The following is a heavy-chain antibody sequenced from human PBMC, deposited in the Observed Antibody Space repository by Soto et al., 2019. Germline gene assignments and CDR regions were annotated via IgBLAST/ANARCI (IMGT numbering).Heavy chain of an antibody. J-gene: IGHJ4*02. CDR1: GGTISSDDYY. CDR3: AIARLVLRGGGVDY. Sequence: TLSLTCSVSGGTISSDDYYWSCLRQPPGKGLEWVGSIYCSGSTYYSPSLKSRVIISVDTSKNQFSLKLSSVTAAETAVYYCAIARLVLRGGGVDYWGQGSLVTVSS. V-gene: IGHV4-30-4*08. D-gene: IGHD3-9*01. CDR2: IYCSGST.